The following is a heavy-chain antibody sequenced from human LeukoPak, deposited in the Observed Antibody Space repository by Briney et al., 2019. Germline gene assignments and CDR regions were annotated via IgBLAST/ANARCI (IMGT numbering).Heavy chain of an antibody. CDR2: IIPIFGTA. CDR3: ARDLPMPHLIMGY. D-gene: IGHD2-2*01. J-gene: IGHJ4*02. CDR1: GGTFSSYA. V-gene: IGHV1-69*05. Sequence: SVKVSCKASGGTFSSYAISWVRQAPGQGLEWMGRIIPIFGTANYAQKFQGRVTITTDESTSRAYMELSSLRSEDTAVYYCARDLPMPHLIMGYWGQGTLVTVSS.